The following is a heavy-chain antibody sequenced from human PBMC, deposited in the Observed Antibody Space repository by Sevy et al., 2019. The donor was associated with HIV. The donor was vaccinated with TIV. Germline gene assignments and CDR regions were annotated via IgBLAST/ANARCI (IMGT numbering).Heavy chain of an antibody. J-gene: IGHJ3*02. CDR1: GGSISSGNYY. Sequence: SETLSLTCTVSGGSISSGNYYWSWIRQPAGKGLEWIGRIFTSGSTNYNPSLKSRLTISGDTSKNQFSLKLSSVTAADTAVYYCAREDGISAFDIWGRGTMVTVSS. CDR3: AREDGISAFDI. V-gene: IGHV4-61*02. D-gene: IGHD2-21*01. CDR2: IFTSGST.